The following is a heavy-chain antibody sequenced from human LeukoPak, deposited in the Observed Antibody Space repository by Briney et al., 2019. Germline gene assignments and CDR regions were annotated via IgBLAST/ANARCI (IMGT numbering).Heavy chain of an antibody. CDR1: GGSISSSSYY. Sequence: PSETLSLTCTVSGGSISSSSYYWGWIRQPPGKGLEWIGSIYYSGSTYYNPSLKSRVTISVDTSKNQFSLKLSSVTAADTAVYYCARGDWNYGNNYFDYWGQGTLVTVSS. V-gene: IGHV4-39*07. CDR3: ARGDWNYGNNYFDY. J-gene: IGHJ4*02. D-gene: IGHD1-7*01. CDR2: IYYSGST.